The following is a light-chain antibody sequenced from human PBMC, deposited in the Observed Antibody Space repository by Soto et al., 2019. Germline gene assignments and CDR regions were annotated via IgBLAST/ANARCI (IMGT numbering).Light chain of an antibody. CDR3: QQYNSYSPT. CDR2: DAS. CDR1: QSIRSW. J-gene: IGKJ3*01. V-gene: IGKV1-5*01. Sequence: DIQMTQSPSTLSASVGDRVTITCRASQSIRSWLAWYQQKPGKAPKLLIYDASSLESGVPSRFSGSGSGTEFTLTISSLQPDDFATYYCQQYNSYSPTFGPGTKVYIK.